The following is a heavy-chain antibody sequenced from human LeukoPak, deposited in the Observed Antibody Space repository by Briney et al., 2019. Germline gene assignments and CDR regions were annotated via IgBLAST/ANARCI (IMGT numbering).Heavy chain of an antibody. CDR1: GGTFSSYA. Sequence: SVKVSCKASGGTFSSYAISWVRQAPGQGLEWMGRIIPILGIANYAQKFQGRVTITTDESTSTAYMELSSLRSEDTAVYYCATSSSPNDAFDIWGQGTMVTVSS. CDR3: ATSSSPNDAFDI. CDR2: IIPILGIA. J-gene: IGHJ3*02. D-gene: IGHD6-13*01. V-gene: IGHV1-69*04.